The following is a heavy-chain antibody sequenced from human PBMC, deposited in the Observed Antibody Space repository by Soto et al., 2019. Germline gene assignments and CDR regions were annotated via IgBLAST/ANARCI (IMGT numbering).Heavy chain of an antibody. CDR2: ISSSSSYI. J-gene: IGHJ4*02. CDR3: ARVSLRYSSDWEIGY. Sequence: EVQLVESGGGLVKPGGSLRLSCAASGFTFSSYSMNWVRQAPGKGLEWVSSISSSSSYIYYADSVKGRFTISRDNAKNSLYLQMNSLRAEDTAVYYCARVSLRYSSDWEIGYWGQGTLVTVSS. D-gene: IGHD6-25*01. V-gene: IGHV3-21*01. CDR1: GFTFSSYS.